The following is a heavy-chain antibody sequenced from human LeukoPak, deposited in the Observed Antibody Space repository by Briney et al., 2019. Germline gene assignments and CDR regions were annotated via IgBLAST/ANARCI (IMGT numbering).Heavy chain of an antibody. CDR2: MYYSGST. V-gene: IGHV4-30-4*01. D-gene: IGHD3-22*01. CDR3: ARPYYYDSRIDL. CDR1: GGSISSGDYY. J-gene: IGHJ5*02. Sequence: SQTLSPTCTVSGGSISSGDYYWSWIRQPPGKGLEWIAYMYYSGSTYYNPSLKSRVTMSADTSKNQLSLKLSSVTAADTAVYYCARPYYYDSRIDLWGQGILVTVSS.